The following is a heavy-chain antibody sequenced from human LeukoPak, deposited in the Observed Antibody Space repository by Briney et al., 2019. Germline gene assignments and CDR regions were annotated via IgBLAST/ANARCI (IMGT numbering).Heavy chain of an antibody. CDR3: AREGSRSDYYYMDV. CDR1: GFTFSSYA. CDR2: ISYDGSNK. Sequence: PGGSLRLSCAASGFTFSSYAMYWVRQAPGKGLEWVAVISYDGSNKYYADSVKGRFTISRDNSKNTLYLQMNSLRAEDTAVYYCAREGSRSDYYYMDVWGKGTTVTVSS. D-gene: IGHD6-13*01. J-gene: IGHJ6*03. V-gene: IGHV3-30*04.